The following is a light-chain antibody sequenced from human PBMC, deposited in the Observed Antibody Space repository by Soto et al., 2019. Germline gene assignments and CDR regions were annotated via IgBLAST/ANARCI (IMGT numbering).Light chain of an antibody. V-gene: IGKV3-20*01. Sequence: EIVLTQSPGTLSLSPGERATLSCRASQSVSSSYLAWYQQKPGQAPRLLIYGASRRATGIPDRFSGSGSGTDFTLTISRLEPEDFAVYYCQQYASFGQGTKLEIK. CDR2: GAS. CDR3: QQYAS. J-gene: IGKJ2*01. CDR1: QSVSSSY.